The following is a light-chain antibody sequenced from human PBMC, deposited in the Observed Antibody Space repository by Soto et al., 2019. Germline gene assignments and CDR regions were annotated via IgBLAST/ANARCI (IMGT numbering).Light chain of an antibody. J-gene: IGKJ4*01. CDR1: QSVSTW. CDR2: KAS. Sequence: DIQMTQSPSTLSASVGDRVTITCRASQSVSTWLAWYQQKPGKAPDLLIFKASRLQSGVPSRFSGSGSGTEFTLTISSLQPDDFAIYYCQQYDSYPLTFGGGTRVDI. V-gene: IGKV1-5*03. CDR3: QQYDSYPLT.